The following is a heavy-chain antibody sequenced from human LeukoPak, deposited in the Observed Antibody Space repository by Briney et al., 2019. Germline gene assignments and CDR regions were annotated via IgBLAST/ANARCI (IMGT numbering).Heavy chain of an antibody. Sequence: GRSLTLSCAASGFTFSTFAMTWVRQAPGKGLEWVSGISGKGVPTHYADSVRGRFTISRDNSKNTVSLQMNSLRAEDTDVYYCAKGVFCSSASCRLYYYSYYMDVWGKGTTVTVSS. CDR3: AKGVFCSSASCRLYYYSYYMDV. V-gene: IGHV3-23*01. CDR1: GFTFSTFA. CDR2: ISGKGVPT. D-gene: IGHD2-2*01. J-gene: IGHJ6*03.